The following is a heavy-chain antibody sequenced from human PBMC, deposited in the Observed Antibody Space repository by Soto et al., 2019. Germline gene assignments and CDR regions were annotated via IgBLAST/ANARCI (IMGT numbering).Heavy chain of an antibody. V-gene: IGHV3-9*01. D-gene: IGHD3-3*01. Sequence: SLRLSCAASGFTFDDYAMHWVRQAPGKGLEWVSGISWNSGSIGYADSVKGRFTISRDNAKNSLYLQMNSLRAEDTAVYYCAKAGITIFGVAMDGWGKATKVT. CDR2: ISWNSGSI. CDR1: GFTFDDYA. J-gene: IGHJ6*03. CDR3: AKAGITIFGVAMDG.